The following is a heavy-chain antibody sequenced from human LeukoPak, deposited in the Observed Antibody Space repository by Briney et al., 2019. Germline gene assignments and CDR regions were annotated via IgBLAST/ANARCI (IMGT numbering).Heavy chain of an antibody. J-gene: IGHJ2*01. V-gene: IGHV1-69*13. CDR1: GGTFSSYA. CDR2: IIPIFGTA. Sequence: GAPVKVSCKASGGTFSSYAISWVRQAPGQGLEWMGGIIPIFGTANYAQKFQGRVTITADESTSTAYMELSSLRSEDTAVYYCARDSPPSIAVALSGFDLWGRGTLVTASS. D-gene: IGHD6-19*01. CDR3: ARDSPPSIAVALSGFDL.